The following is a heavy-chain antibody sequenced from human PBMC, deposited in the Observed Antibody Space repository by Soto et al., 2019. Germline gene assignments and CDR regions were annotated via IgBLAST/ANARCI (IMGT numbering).Heavy chain of an antibody. Sequence: QVQLVQSGAEVKKTGASVNVSCKASGFTFTSYVFTWVRQAPGQGLEWLGWNSAFTGKTNYAQRLQGRLTMTRDTSTNTAYMELRSLRSDDTAVYYCARDRESRGGYPFDHWGQGTLVTVSS. CDR2: NSAFTGKT. D-gene: IGHD3-22*01. V-gene: IGHV1-18*04. CDR3: ARDRESRGGYPFDH. J-gene: IGHJ4*02. CDR1: GFTFTSYV.